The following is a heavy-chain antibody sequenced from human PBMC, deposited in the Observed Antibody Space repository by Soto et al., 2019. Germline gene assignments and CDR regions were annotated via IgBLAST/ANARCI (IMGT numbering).Heavy chain of an antibody. Sequence: QITLKESGPTLVKPTQTLTLTCTFSGFSLSTSGVGVGLIRQPPGKDLEWLALIYWDDDKRYSPSLKSRLTITNDTSKNQVVLTMTNMDPVDTATYYCAHTSTFPYCSSTSCYFDWFDPWGQGTLVTVAS. J-gene: IGHJ5*02. D-gene: IGHD2-2*01. CDR3: AHTSTFPYCSSTSCYFDWFDP. V-gene: IGHV2-5*02. CDR1: GFSLSTSGVG. CDR2: IYWDDDK.